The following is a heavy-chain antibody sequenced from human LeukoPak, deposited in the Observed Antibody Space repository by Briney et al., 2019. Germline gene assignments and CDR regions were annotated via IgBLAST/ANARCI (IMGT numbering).Heavy chain of an antibody. CDR1: GYTFSSYG. CDR2: IRLDGNSK. D-gene: IGHD3/OR15-3a*01. Sequence: PGVSLRLSCAASGYTFSSYGMHCVRQSPGKGLEGVAFIRLDGNSKNFADSGKGRFTISRDNSKNTLYLQKNNLRVQDTALYCCAKRLFTWTLHDWGQGTLVTVSS. CDR3: AKRLFTWTLHD. V-gene: IGHV3-30*02. J-gene: IGHJ4*02.